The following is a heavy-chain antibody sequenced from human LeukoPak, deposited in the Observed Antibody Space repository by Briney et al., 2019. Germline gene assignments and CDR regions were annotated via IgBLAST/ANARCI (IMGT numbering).Heavy chain of an antibody. J-gene: IGHJ3*02. CDR2: ISTAGDP. Sequence: GGSLRLSCTASGFTFSSYDMHRVRQDKGKGLEWVSAISTAGDPYYLGSVKGRFTISRENAKNSFYLQMNSLRAGDTAVYYCAGQARPGSAEGAFDIWGQGTMVTVSS. D-gene: IGHD2-2*01. CDR1: GFTFSSYD. V-gene: IGHV3-13*05. CDR3: AGQARPGSAEGAFDI.